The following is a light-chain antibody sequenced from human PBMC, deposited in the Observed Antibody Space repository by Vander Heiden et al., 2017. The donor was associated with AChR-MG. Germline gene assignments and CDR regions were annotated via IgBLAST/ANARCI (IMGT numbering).Light chain of an antibody. CDR2: GAS. Sequence: ELVMTQSPATLSVSPGERATLSCRASQSVSSNLAWDQQKPGQAPRLLIYGASTRATGIPARFSGSGSGAEFTLTISSLQSEDFAVYHCQQYNNWPPITFGQGTRLEIK. CDR1: QSVSSN. J-gene: IGKJ5*01. V-gene: IGKV3-15*01. CDR3: QQYNNWPPIT.